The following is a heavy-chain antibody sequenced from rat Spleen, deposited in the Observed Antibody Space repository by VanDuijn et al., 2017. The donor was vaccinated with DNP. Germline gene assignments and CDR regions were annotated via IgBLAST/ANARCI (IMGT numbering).Heavy chain of an antibody. V-gene: IGHV2-77*01. J-gene: IGHJ2*01. Sequence: QVQMKETGPGLVQTTQTLSVTCTVSGFSLTSYGVHWVRQAPGKGLEWMGIIWGDGSTNYNSALKSRLSISRDTSKSQVFLTMNSLQTDDTAVYYCAEETTGVYWGQGVMVRVSS. CDR1: GFSLTSYG. D-gene: IGHD1-1*01. CDR3: AEETTGVY. CDR2: IWGDGST.